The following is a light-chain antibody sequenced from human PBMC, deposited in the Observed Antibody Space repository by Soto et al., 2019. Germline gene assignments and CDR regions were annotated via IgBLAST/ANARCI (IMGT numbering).Light chain of an antibody. Sequence: DIQMTQSPSSVSASVGDRVTITCRASQGISSWLAWYQQKPGTAPKLLIYAASTLQSGIPSRFSGSGSWTDLTLTISSLQPEDCATYYYQPANSFPLTFGGGTKVEIK. J-gene: IGKJ4*01. CDR2: AAS. V-gene: IGKV1-12*01. CDR1: QGISSW. CDR3: QPANSFPLT.